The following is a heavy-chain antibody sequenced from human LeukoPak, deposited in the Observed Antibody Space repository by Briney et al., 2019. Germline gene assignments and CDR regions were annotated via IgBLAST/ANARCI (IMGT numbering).Heavy chain of an antibody. V-gene: IGHV3-53*01. CDR3: ARGVEPLAANTLAY. Sequence: PGGSLRLSCAASGFTVITNDMTGVRQAPGKGLEWVPVLYSDGNTKYADSVQGRFTISRDNSKNTPYPEMNSLSPDDTAVYYCARGVEPLAANTLAYWGQGTLVTVSS. D-gene: IGHD1-14*01. CDR1: GFTVITND. J-gene: IGHJ4*02. CDR2: LYSDGNT.